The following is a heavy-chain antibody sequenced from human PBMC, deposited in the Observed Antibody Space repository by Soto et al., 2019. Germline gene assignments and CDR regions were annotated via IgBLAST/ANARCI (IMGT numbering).Heavy chain of an antibody. D-gene: IGHD1-26*01. Sequence: PGGSLRLSCAASGFTFSSYGMHWVRQAPGKGLEWVAVISYDGSNKYYADSVKGRFTISRDNSKNTLYLQMNSLRAEDTAVYYCANGPGVKEPTVGFDIWGQGTMVTVAS. CDR3: ANGPGVKEPTVGFDI. V-gene: IGHV3-30*18. J-gene: IGHJ3*02. CDR1: GFTFSSYG. CDR2: ISYDGSNK.